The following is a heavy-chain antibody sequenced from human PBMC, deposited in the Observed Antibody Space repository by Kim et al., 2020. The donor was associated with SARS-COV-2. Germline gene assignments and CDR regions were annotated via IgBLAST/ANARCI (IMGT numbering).Heavy chain of an antibody. J-gene: IGHJ6*02. CDR1: GYTFTSYG. Sequence: ASVKVSCKASGYTFTSYGISWVRQAPGQGLEWMGWISAYNGNTNYAQKLQGRVTMTTDISTSTAYMELRSLRSDDTAVYYCARDLINKPELLWFGEFTTHYYYYGMDVWGQGTTVTVSS. CDR2: ISAYNGNT. V-gene: IGHV1-18*01. CDR3: ARDLINKPELLWFGEFTTHYYYYGMDV. D-gene: IGHD3-10*01.